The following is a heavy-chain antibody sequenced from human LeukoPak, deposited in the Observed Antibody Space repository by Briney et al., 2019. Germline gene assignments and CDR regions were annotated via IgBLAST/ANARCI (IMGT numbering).Heavy chain of an antibody. D-gene: IGHD6-19*01. J-gene: IGHJ4*02. CDR3: ARGGSGYSSGWSLPLFDY. CDR1: GGTLSSYA. Sequence: SVKVSCKASGGTLSSYAISWVRQAPGQGLEWMGGIIPIFGTANYAQKFQGRVTITADESTSTAYMELSSLRSEDTAVYYCARGGSGYSSGWSLPLFDYWGQGTLVTVSS. CDR2: IIPIFGTA. V-gene: IGHV1-69*01.